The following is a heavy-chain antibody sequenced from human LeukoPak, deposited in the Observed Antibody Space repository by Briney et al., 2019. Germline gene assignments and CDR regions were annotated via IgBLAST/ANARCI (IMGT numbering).Heavy chain of an antibody. Sequence: ASVKVSCKASGGTFSSYAISWVRQAPGQGLEWMGGIIPIFGTANYAQKFQGRVTITTDESTSTAYMELSSLRSEDTAVYYCARAPITRCSSTSCWVFVYWGQGTLVTVSS. CDR1: GGTFSSYA. V-gene: IGHV1-69*05. D-gene: IGHD2-2*01. CDR2: IIPIFGTA. J-gene: IGHJ4*02. CDR3: ARAPITRCSSTSCWVFVY.